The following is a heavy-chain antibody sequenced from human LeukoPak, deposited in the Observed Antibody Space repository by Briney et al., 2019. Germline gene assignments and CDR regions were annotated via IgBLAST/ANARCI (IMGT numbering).Heavy chain of an antibody. CDR3: ARGAVAGTSAFDI. J-gene: IGHJ3*02. CDR2: IIPIFGTA. D-gene: IGHD6-19*01. V-gene: IGHV1-69*13. Sequence: ASVKVSCTASGGTFSSYAISWVRQAPGQGLEWMGGIIPIFGTANYAQKFQGRVTITADESTSTAYMELSSLRSEDTAVYYCARGAVAGTSAFDIWGQGTMVTVSS. CDR1: GGTFSSYA.